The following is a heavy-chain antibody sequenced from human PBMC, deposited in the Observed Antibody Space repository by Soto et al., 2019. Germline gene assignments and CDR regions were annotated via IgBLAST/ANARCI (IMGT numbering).Heavy chain of an antibody. V-gene: IGHV3-30-3*01. D-gene: IGHD3-22*01. CDR3: ARDPWGDYYDSSGSIDY. J-gene: IGHJ4*02. CDR1: GFTFSSYA. CDR2: ISYDGSNK. Sequence: ESGGGVVQPGRSLRLSCAASGFTFSSYAMHWVRQAPGKGLEWVAVISYDGSNKYYADSVKGRFTISRDNSKNTLYLQMNSLRAEDTAVYYCARDPWGDYYDSSGSIDYWGQGTLVTVSS.